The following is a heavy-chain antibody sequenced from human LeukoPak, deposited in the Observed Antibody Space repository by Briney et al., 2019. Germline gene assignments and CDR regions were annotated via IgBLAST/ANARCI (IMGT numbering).Heavy chain of an antibody. CDR1: GFTFSSYA. Sequence: GGSLRLSCLASGFTFSSYAMHWVRQAPGKGLEYVSAISSNGGSRYYADSVKGRFTISRDNSKNTLYLQMSSLRAEDTAVYYCVVQGWVFRAPTQYYFDYWGQGTLVTVSS. CDR3: VVQGWVFRAPTQYYFDY. D-gene: IGHD1-1*01. J-gene: IGHJ4*02. V-gene: IGHV3-64D*06. CDR2: ISSNGGSR.